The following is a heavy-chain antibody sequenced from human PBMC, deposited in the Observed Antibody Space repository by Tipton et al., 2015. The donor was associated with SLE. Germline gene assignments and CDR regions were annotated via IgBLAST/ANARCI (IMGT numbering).Heavy chain of an antibody. V-gene: IGHV4-39*01. Sequence: TLSLTCTVSGGSVSINYYYWAWIRHSPGKGLEWIGSIHYSGTTYYNPSLNSRFTISVDTPKNQFSLKLNSVTAADTAVYYCARVGLITPDAFDIWGEGTMVTVSS. D-gene: IGHD5-24*01. J-gene: IGHJ3*02. CDR1: GGSVSINYYY. CDR3: ARVGLITPDAFDI. CDR2: IHYSGTT.